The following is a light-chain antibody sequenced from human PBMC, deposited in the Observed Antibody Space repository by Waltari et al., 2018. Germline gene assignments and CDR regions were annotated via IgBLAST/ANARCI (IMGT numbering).Light chain of an antibody. CDR2: GVS. Sequence: EIVMTQSPATLSVSPGEGVTLSCRASQSVSSYLAWYQQKPGQAPRLFIHGVSTRATDIPARFSGSGSGIEFTLTISSLQSEDFAIYYCQHYNSWPWTFDQGTKVEIK. CDR1: QSVSSY. J-gene: IGKJ1*01. CDR3: QHYNSWPWT. V-gene: IGKV3-15*01.